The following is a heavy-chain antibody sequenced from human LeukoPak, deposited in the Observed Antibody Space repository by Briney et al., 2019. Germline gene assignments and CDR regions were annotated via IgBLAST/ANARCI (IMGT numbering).Heavy chain of an antibody. Sequence: PGGSLRLSCAASGFTFSGFWMSWVRQAPTKGLEWVANIKYDGSDKRYVDSVKGRVTVSRDNGNNSLYLQMNSLRAEDTAGYYCVRGGGSFDSWGQGTLVTVSS. V-gene: IGHV3-7*04. CDR2: IKYDGSDK. CDR1: GFTFSGFW. J-gene: IGHJ4*02. D-gene: IGHD3-16*01. CDR3: VRGGGSFDS.